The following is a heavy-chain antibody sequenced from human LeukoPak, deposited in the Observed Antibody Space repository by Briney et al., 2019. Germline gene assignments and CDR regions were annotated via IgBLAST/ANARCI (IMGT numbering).Heavy chain of an antibody. D-gene: IGHD6-19*01. CDR1: GYTYTGYY. CDR2: INPHSGCT. V-gene: IGHV1-2*02. J-gene: IGHJ4*02. CDR3: ASFAVAGYYFDY. Sequence: ASVKVSCKASGYTYTGYYMHWVRQAPGQGLEWMGWINPHSGCTNYAQKFQGRVTMTRDTSISTAYMELSRLRSDDTAVYYCASFAVAGYYFDYWGQGTLVTVSS.